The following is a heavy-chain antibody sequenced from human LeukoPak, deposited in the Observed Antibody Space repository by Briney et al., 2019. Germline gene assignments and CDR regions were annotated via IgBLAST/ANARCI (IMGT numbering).Heavy chain of an antibody. D-gene: IGHD1-1*01. CDR2: IKQDEGEK. CDR3: ARDKIEGPTKLDY. Sequence: GGSLRLSCAASGFTFSSYWMSWVRQAPGKGLEWVANIKQDEGEKYYVDSVKGRFTISRDNAKNSLYLQMNSLRAEDTAVYYCARDKIEGPTKLDYWGQGILVTVSS. V-gene: IGHV3-7*01. CDR1: GFTFSSYW. J-gene: IGHJ4*02.